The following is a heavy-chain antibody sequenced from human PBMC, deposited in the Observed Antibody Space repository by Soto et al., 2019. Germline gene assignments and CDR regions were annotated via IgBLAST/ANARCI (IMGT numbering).Heavy chain of an antibody. J-gene: IGHJ4*02. D-gene: IGHD3-16*02. CDR1: GFTLTNAW. Sequence: EVLLVESGGGLVEPGGSLRLSCAASGFTLTNAWMSWVRQAPGKGLEWVGRIKSRTDGGTTDYAAPVKGRFTISRDDSKNTLFLQMNSLKTEDTAVYYCTTPDFYDYLWENYHHTFYFDYWGQGSLVTVSS. CDR2: IKSRTDGGTT. V-gene: IGHV3-15*01. CDR3: TTPDFYDYLWENYHHTFYFDY.